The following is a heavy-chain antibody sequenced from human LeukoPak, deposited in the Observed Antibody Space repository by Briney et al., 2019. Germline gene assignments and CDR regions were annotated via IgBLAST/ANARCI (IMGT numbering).Heavy chain of an antibody. CDR3: ARVTTWPNWFDP. CDR2: ISSSGSTI. CDR1: GFTFSDYY. Sequence: GGSLRLSCAASGFTFSDYYMSWIRQAPGKGMEWVSYISSSGSTIYYADSVKGRFTISRDNAKNSLYLQMNSLRAEDTAVYYCARVTTWPNWFDPWGQGTLVTVSS. D-gene: IGHD3-22*01. V-gene: IGHV3-11*01. J-gene: IGHJ5*02.